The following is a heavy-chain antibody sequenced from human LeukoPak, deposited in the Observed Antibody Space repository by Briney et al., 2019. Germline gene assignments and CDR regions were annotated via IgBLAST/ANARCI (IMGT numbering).Heavy chain of an antibody. CDR2: IRYDGSNK. V-gene: IGHV3-30*02. CDR3: AKGRRAPLVGTITKSWIDY. CDR1: GFTFSSYG. Sequence: GGSLRLSCAASGFTFSSYGIHWVRQAPGKGLEWVAFIRYDGSNKYYADSVKGRFTISRDNSKNTLYLQMNSLRAEDTAVYYCAKGRRAPLVGTITKSWIDYWGQGTLVTVSS. J-gene: IGHJ4*02. D-gene: IGHD1-7*01.